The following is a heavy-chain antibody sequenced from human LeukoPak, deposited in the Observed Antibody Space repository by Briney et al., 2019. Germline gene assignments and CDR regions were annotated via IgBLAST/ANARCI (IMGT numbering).Heavy chain of an antibody. Sequence: SGGSLRLSCAASGFTFSSYWMHWVRQAQGKGLVWVSRISTDGSSTNSADSVKGRFTISRDNAKNTLYLQMNSLRAEDTAVYYCVREYSSSSGRAFDIWGRGTMVTVSP. CDR1: GFTFSSYW. CDR2: ISTDGSST. V-gene: IGHV3-74*01. J-gene: IGHJ3*02. CDR3: VREYSSSSGRAFDI. D-gene: IGHD6-6*01.